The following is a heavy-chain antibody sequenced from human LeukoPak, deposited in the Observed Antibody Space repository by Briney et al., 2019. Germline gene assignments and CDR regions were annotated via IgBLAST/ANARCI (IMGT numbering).Heavy chain of an antibody. CDR1: GYTFTSYG. J-gene: IGHJ4*02. V-gene: IGHV1-18*01. CDR3: ARDAGVDYGDYIDY. CDR2: ISAYNGNT. D-gene: IGHD4-17*01. Sequence: GASVKVTCKASGYTFTSYGISWVRRAPGQGLEWMGWISAYNGNTNYAQKLQGRVTMTTDTSTSTAYMEPRSLRSDDTAVYYCARDAGVDYGDYIDYWGQGTLVTVSS.